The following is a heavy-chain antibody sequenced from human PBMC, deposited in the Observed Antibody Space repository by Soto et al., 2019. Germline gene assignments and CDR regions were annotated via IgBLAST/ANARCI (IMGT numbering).Heavy chain of an antibody. Sequence: EGQLVESGGGLVQPGGSLRLSCQVSGFTFRSYWMTWVRRAPGKGLEWVANINLDGSEIYYVGSVKGRFAISRDNDENSLHLQMNYVSAEDTGVYFCARDVGFDYANWGQGTLVTVSS. D-gene: IGHD2-2*01. CDR2: INLDGSEI. V-gene: IGHV3-7*01. CDR1: GFTFRSYW. CDR3: ARDVGFDYAN. J-gene: IGHJ4*02.